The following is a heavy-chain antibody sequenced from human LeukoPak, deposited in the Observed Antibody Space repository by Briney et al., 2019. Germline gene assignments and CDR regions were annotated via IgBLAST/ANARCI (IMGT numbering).Heavy chain of an antibody. J-gene: IGHJ4*02. V-gene: IGHV3-9*01. D-gene: IGHD1-26*01. CDR2: ISWNSGSI. Sequence: GRSLRLSCAASGFTFDDYAMHWVRQAPGKGLEWVSGISWNSGSIGYVDSVKGRFTISRDNAKNSLYLQMNSLRAEDTAVYYCARDRGSYSRDYWGQGTLVTVSS. CDR1: GFTFDDYA. CDR3: ARDRGSYSRDY.